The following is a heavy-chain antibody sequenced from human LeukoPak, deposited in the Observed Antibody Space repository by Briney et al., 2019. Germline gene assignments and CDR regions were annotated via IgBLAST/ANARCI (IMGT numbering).Heavy chain of an antibody. CDR2: INHSGST. J-gene: IGHJ2*01. CDR3: ARDRSNERYFDL. D-gene: IGHD4-11*01. Sequence: PGGSLRLSCAASGFTFSSYGMSWVRQAPGKGLEWIGEINHSGSTNYNPSLKSRVTISVDTSKNQFSLKLSSVTAADTAVYYCARDRSNERYFDLWGRGTLVTVSS. V-gene: IGHV4-34*01. CDR1: GFTFSSYG.